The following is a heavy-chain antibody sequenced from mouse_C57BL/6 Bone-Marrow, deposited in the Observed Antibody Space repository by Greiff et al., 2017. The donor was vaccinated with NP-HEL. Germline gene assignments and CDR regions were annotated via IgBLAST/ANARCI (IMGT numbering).Heavy chain of an antibody. J-gene: IGHJ4*01. Sequence: VQLQQPGAELVKPGASVKLSCTASGYTFTSYWMHWVKQRPGQGLEWIGMIHPNSGSTNYNEKFKSKATLTVDKSSSTAYMQLSRLTSENSAVSYCHYYGSSYHTYYYAMGDWGQGASVTAAS. CDR2: IHPNSGST. CDR1: GYTFTSYW. D-gene: IGHD1-1*01. V-gene: IGHV1-64*01. CDR3: HYYGSSYHTYYYAMGD.